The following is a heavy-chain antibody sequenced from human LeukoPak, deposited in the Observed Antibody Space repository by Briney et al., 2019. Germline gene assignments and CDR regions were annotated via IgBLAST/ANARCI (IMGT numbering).Heavy chain of an antibody. V-gene: IGHV1-2*04. D-gene: IGHD3-3*01. Sequence: ASVTVSCKASGYTFTGYYMHWVRQAPGQGLEWMGWINPNSGGTNYAQKFQGWVTMTRDTSISTAYMELSRLRSDDMAVYYCAREVRFLEWLPNHYYYYGMDVWGQGTTVTVSS. CDR1: GYTFTGYY. J-gene: IGHJ6*02. CDR3: AREVRFLEWLPNHYYYYGMDV. CDR2: INPNSGGT.